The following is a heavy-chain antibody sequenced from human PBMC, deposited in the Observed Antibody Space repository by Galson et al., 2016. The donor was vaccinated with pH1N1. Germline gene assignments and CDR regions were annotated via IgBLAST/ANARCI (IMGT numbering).Heavy chain of an antibody. CDR2: MNPNNGNA. V-gene: IGHV1-8*01. Sequence: SVKVSCKASGYTLTSYDINWVRQATGQGLEWMGWMNPNNGNADYAPKFQGRVTLTRNASIDTAYMELSSLTSEATAVYYCARGPVDWYFVLWGRGTPVIVSS. CDR1: GYTLTSYD. CDR3: ARGPVDWYFVL. J-gene: IGHJ2*01.